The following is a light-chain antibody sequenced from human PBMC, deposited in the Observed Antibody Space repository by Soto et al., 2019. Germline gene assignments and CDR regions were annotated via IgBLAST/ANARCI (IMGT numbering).Light chain of an antibody. J-gene: IGLJ1*01. CDR2: EVS. Sequence: QSLLTQPASVSGSPGQSITISCTGTSSDVGGYNYVSWYQQHPGKAPKLMIYEVSNRPSGVSNRFSGSKSGNTASLTISGLQAEDEADYYCSSYTSSSTLEVFGTGTKSPS. CDR1: SSDVGGYNY. CDR3: SSYTSSSTLEV. V-gene: IGLV2-14*01.